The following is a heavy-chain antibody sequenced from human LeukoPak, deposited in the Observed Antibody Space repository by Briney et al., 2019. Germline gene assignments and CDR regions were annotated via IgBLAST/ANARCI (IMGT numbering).Heavy chain of an antibody. CDR1: GYTFTGYY. J-gene: IGHJ4*02. CDR3: ARADFWSTPPPFDY. Sequence: ASVKVSCKASGYTFTGYYMHWVRQAPGQGLEWMGWINPNSGGTNYAQKFQGRVTMTRDTSISTAYMELSRLRSDDTAVYYCARADFWSTPPPFDYWGQGTPVTVSS. D-gene: IGHD3-3*01. CDR2: INPNSGGT. V-gene: IGHV1-2*02.